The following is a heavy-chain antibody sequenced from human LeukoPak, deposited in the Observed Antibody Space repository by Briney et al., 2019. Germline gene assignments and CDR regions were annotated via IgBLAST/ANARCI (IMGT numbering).Heavy chain of an antibody. Sequence: GSLRLSCTVSGFTVSSNSMSWIRQPPGKGLEWIGSIYHSGSTHYNSSLKSRVTISVDTSKNQLSLKLSSVTAADTAVFYCARGVGLTQGGTFDYWGQGTLVTVSS. D-gene: IGHD1-1*01. CDR2: IYHSGST. V-gene: IGHV4-38-2*02. CDR1: GFTVSSNS. J-gene: IGHJ4*02. CDR3: ARGVGLTQGGTFDY.